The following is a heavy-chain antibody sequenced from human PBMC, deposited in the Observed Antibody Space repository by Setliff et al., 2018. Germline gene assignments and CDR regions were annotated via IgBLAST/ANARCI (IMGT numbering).Heavy chain of an antibody. CDR1: GFTFSSHW. D-gene: IGHD2-8*01. V-gene: IGHV3-7*01. CDR3: ARDRTPHCTSVGLCGWFDS. CDR2: IKEDGSEK. Sequence: QTGGSLRLSCVVSGFTFSSHWMSWVRQVPGKGLEWVAVIKEDGSEKYSVASVKGRFTISRDNAKNSLYPQMNSLRAEDTGIYYCARDRTPHCTSVGLCGWFDSWGRGTLVTVSS. J-gene: IGHJ5*01.